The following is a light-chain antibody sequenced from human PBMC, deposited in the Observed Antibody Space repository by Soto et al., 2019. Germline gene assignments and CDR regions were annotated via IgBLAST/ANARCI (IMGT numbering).Light chain of an antibody. CDR1: QSISSN. CDR2: AAS. Sequence: DIPMTQSPSSLSASVGDRVTITCRASQSISSNLNWYQQKPGKAPKLLIYAASSLQSGVPSRFSGGGSGTDFTLTISSLQPEDFATYSCQQSYSSPLTFGGGTKVEIK. J-gene: IGKJ4*01. V-gene: IGKV1-39*01. CDR3: QQSYSSPLT.